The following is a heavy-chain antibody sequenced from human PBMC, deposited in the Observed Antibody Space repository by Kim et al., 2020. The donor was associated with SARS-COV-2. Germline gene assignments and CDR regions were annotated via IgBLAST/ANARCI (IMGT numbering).Heavy chain of an antibody. CDR1: GDSITNYY. CDR3: ARALCTASSGSSGEFGY. J-gene: IGHJ4*01. CDR2: IYYSGST. Sequence: SETLSLTCTVSGDSITNYYWSWVRQPPGKGLEWIGYIYYSGSTNYNPSLKSRVSISIDTSESHFSLNLNSVTAADMAVYYCARALCTASSGSSGEFGYW. D-gene: IGHD3-22*01. V-gene: IGHV4-59*13.